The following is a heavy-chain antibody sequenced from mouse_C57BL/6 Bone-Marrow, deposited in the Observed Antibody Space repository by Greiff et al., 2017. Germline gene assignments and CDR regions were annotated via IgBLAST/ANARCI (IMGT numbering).Heavy chain of an antibody. J-gene: IGHJ3*01. CDR1: GFNITDDY. Sequence: EVQLQQSGAELVRPGASVTLSCTASGFNITDDYMHWVKQRPEQGLQWIGWIDPENGDTEYASNIQGKATITADTSSNTAYLQLSRLTSEDTAVYYCIRFAYWGQGTLVTVSA. CDR3: IRFAY. V-gene: IGHV14-4*01. CDR2: IDPENGDT.